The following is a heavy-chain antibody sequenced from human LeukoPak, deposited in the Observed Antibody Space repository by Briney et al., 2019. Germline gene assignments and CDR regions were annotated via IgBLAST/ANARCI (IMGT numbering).Heavy chain of an antibody. CDR1: GLTFSSYA. J-gene: IGHJ1*01. CDR2: ISGSGAYT. D-gene: IGHD3-10*01. V-gene: IGHV3-23*01. CDR3: AKYFASGSYYKLPY. Sequence: PGGSLRLSCAASGLTFSSYAMSWVRQAPGKGLEWVSTISGSGAYTYYADSVKGRFTISRDNSKNTLYLQMNSLRAEDTAVYYCAKYFASGSYYKLPYWGQGTLVTVSS.